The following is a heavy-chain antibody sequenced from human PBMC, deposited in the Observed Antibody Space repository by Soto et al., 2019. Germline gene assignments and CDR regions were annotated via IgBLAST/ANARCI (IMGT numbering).Heavy chain of an antibody. CDR3: ARQYVVVAATSRGYYYYGMDV. CDR2: IYPGDSDT. D-gene: IGHD2-15*01. Sequence: RGESLKISCKGSGYSFTSYWIGWVRQVPGKGLEWMGIIYPGDSDTRYSPSFQGQVTISADKSISTAYLQWSSLKASDTAMYYCARQYVVVAATSRGYYYYGMDVWGQGTTVTVSS. V-gene: IGHV5-51*01. J-gene: IGHJ6*02. CDR1: GYSFTSYW.